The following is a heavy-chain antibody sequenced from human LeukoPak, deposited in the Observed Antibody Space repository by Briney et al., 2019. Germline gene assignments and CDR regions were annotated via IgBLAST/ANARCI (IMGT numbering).Heavy chain of an antibody. J-gene: IGHJ4*02. V-gene: IGHV1-46*02. CDR2: IRPGGDGP. CDR3: GRDPTYRNYFDS. Sequence: ASVKGSCKASGNSLNNYHMHWVRQAPGQGLEWLGIIRPGGDGPSYAQKFQGRVTMTRDMSTSTVYMELSSLTSDDTAVYYCGRDPTYRNYFDSWGQGTLVTVSS. D-gene: IGHD1-1*01. CDR1: GNSLNNYH.